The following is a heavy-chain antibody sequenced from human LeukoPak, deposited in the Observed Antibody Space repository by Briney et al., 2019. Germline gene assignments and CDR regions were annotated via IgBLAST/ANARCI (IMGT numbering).Heavy chain of an antibody. V-gene: IGHV1-24*01. Sequence: GASVKVSCKVSGYTLTELSMHWVQQAPGKGLEWMGGFDPEDGETIYAQKFQGRVTMTEDTSTDTAYMELSSLRSEDTAVYYCAAAVAGQWVPRETFDYWGQGTLVTVSS. CDR1: GYTLTELS. CDR2: FDPEDGET. D-gene: IGHD6-19*01. J-gene: IGHJ4*02. CDR3: AAAVAGQWVPRETFDY.